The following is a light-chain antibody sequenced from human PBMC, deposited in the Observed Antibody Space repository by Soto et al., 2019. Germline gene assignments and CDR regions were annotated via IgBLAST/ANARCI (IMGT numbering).Light chain of an antibody. V-gene: IGKV3-20*01. CDR2: AAS. CDR1: QSVSSSY. CDR3: QRYNNWPPWT. J-gene: IGKJ1*01. Sequence: EIVLTQSPGTLSLSPGERATLSCRASQSVSSSYLAWYQQKPGQAPRLLIYAASRRATGIPDRFSGSGSGTDFTLTISRLEPEDFAVYYCQRYNNWPPWTFGQGTKVDIK.